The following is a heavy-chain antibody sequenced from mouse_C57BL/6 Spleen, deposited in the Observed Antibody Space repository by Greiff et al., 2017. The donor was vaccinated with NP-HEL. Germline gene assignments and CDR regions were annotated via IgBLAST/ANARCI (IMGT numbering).Heavy chain of an antibody. V-gene: IGHV1-62-2*01. J-gene: IGHJ4*01. Sequence: VQLQQSGAELVKPGASVKLSCKASGYTFTEYTIHWVKQRSGQGLEWIGWFYPGSGSIKYNEKFKDKATLTADKSSSTVYMGLSRLTSEDAAVYCWARHEDGGGYDGSSYAMDYWGQGTSVTVSA. CDR3: ARHEDGGGYDGSSYAMDY. CDR1: GYTFTEYT. D-gene: IGHD1-1*01. CDR2: FYPGSGSI.